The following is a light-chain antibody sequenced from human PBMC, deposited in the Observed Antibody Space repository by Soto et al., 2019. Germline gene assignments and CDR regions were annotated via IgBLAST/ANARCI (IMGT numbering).Light chain of an antibody. CDR1: QSVSSN. V-gene: IGKV3-15*01. J-gene: IGKJ2*01. Sequence: EIVMTQSPATLSVSPGERATLSCRASQSVSSNLAWYQQKPGQAPRLLIYGASARATGIPARFSGSGSGTEFTLTISSLLSEDFAVYYCQQYNNWRPYTFGQGTKLEIK. CDR3: QQYNNWRPYT. CDR2: GAS.